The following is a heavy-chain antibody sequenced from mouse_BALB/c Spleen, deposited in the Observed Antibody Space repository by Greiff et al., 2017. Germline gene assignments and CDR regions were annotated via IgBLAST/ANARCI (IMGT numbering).Heavy chain of an antibody. D-gene: IGHD2-4*01. CDR1: GFNIKDYY. Sequence: EVQLQQSGAELVRSGASVKLSCTASGFNIKDYYMHWVKQRPEQGLEWIGWIDPENGDTEYAPKFQGKATMTADTSSNTAYLQLSSLTSEDTAVYYCNGVYDYDVAWFAYWGQGTLVTVSA. CDR2: IDPENGDT. V-gene: IGHV14-4*02. CDR3: NGVYDYDVAWFAY. J-gene: IGHJ3*01.